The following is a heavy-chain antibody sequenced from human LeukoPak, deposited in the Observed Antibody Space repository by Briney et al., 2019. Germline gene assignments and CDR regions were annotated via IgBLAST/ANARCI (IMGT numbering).Heavy chain of an antibody. V-gene: IGHV4-59*01. CDR3: ARDRYYDSGSYYN. CDR1: GDFITAYY. CDR2: IYHTGST. D-gene: IGHD3-10*01. Sequence: SETLSLTCTVSGDFITAYYWSWIRQPPGKGLEWIGYIYHTGSTSYSPSLKSRVTISVDTSKNQFSLKLSSVTAADTAVYYCARDRYYDSGSYYNWGQGTLVTVSS. J-gene: IGHJ4*02.